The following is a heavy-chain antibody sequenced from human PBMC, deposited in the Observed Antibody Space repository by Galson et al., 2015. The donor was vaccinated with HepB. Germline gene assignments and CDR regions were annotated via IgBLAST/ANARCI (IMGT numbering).Heavy chain of an antibody. D-gene: IGHD5-12*01. CDR1: GFTFSDYY. V-gene: IGHV3-11*05. CDR3: ARVDSGYDIKGGPIFDY. J-gene: IGHJ4*02. CDR2: ISSSSSYT. Sequence: SLRLSCAASGFTFSDYYMRWIRQAPGKGLEWVSYISSSSSYTNYADSVKGRFTISRDNAKNSLYLQMNSLRAEDTAVYYCARVDSGYDIKGGPIFDYWGQGTLVTVSS.